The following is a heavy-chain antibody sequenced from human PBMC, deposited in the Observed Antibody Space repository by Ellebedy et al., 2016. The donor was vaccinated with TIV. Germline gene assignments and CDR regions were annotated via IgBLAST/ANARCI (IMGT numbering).Heavy chain of an antibody. D-gene: IGHD3-22*01. J-gene: IGHJ4*02. CDR2: ISAGGNT. Sequence: GESLKISCAVSGFPVSSHYMTWVRQAPGKGLELVSIISAGGNTKYAESVKGRFTISRDSSDNTLYVQMNSLRVDDTAVYYCARIPYYHSSGWVTYFDYWGQGALVTVSS. CDR3: ARIPYYHSSGWVTYFDY. CDR1: GFPVSSHY. V-gene: IGHV3-53*01.